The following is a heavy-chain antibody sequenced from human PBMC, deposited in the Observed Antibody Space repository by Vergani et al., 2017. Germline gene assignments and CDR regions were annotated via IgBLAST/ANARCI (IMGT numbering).Heavy chain of an antibody. J-gene: IGHJ6*03. Sequence: QVQLVQSGAEVKKPGASVKVSCKASGYTFTSYGISWVRQAPGQGLEWMGWISAYNGNTNYEQKIQGRVTMTTDTSTSTAYMELRSLRSDETAVNYCARDVLLVDFWSGYYANYYYMDVWGKGTTVTVSS. CDR2: ISAYNGNT. CDR1: GYTFTSYG. CDR3: ARDVLLVDFWSGYYANYYYMDV. D-gene: IGHD3-3*01. V-gene: IGHV1-18*01.